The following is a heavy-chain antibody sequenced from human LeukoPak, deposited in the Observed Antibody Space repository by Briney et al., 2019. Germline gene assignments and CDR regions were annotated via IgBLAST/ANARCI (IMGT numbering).Heavy chain of an antibody. J-gene: IGHJ4*02. CDR2: IYYSGST. D-gene: IGHD5-24*01. CDR3: ARREMATTSFDY. V-gene: IGHV4-59*01. CDR1: GGSISNYY. Sequence: PSETLSLTCTVSGGSISNYYWSWIRQPPGKGLEWIGYIYYSGSTNYNPSLKSRVTISVDTSKNQFSLKLSSVTAADTAVYYCARREMATTSFDYWGQGTLVTVSS.